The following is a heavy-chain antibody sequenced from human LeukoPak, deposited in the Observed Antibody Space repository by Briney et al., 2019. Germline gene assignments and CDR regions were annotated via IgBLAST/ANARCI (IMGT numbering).Heavy chain of an antibody. CDR2: IYYSGST. CDR3: ARGPTKRARGSGRWGRWFDP. J-gene: IGHJ5*02. CDR1: GGSISSYY. Sequence: SETLSLTCTVSGGSISSYYWSWIRQPPGKGLEWIGYIYYSGSTNYNPSLKSRVTISVDTSKNQFSLKLSSVTAADTAVYYCARGPTKRARGSGRWGRWFDPWGQGTLVTVSS. D-gene: IGHD3-10*01. V-gene: IGHV4-59*01.